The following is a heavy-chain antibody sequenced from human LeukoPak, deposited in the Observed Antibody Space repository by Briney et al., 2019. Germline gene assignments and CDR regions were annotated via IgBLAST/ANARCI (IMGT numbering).Heavy chain of an antibody. Sequence: SGTLSLTCAVSGGSISSNNWWSWVRQPPGKGLGWIGEIYHSGSTNYNPSLKRRVTISVDKSKNQFSLRLSSVTAADTAVYYCATVWGYPDYYFDYWGQGTLVTVSS. CDR1: GGSISSNNW. CDR2: IYHSGST. V-gene: IGHV4-4*02. CDR3: ATVWGYPDYYFDY. J-gene: IGHJ4*02. D-gene: IGHD2-21*01.